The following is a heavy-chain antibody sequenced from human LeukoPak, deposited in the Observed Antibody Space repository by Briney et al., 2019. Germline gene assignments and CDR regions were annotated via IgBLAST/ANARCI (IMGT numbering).Heavy chain of an antibody. CDR3: AKKLRYSYGYYYFDY. V-gene: IGHV3-21*04. D-gene: IGHD5-18*01. J-gene: IGHJ4*02. CDR2: ISSSSYYI. CDR1: GFTFSSYS. Sequence: GGSLRLSCAASGFTFSSYSMNWVRQAPGKGLEWVSSISSSSYYIYYADSVKGRFTISRDNSKNTLYLQMNSLRAEDTAVYYCAKKLRYSYGYYYFDYWGQGTLVTVSS.